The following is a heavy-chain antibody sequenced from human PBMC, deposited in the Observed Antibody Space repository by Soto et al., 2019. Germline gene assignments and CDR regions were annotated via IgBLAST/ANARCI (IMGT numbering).Heavy chain of an antibody. CDR1: GYTFTTSG. J-gene: IGHJ6*02. CDR2: ISTYNGDT. D-gene: IGHD2-15*01. V-gene: IGHV1-18*01. Sequence: ASVKVSCTASGYTFTTSGISWLRQAPGQGLEWMGWISTYNGDTNDAPKFQDRVTMTIDTSTSTAYMELRSLRSDDTAVYYCARAGAAPYYYYGMDVWGQGTRVTVSS. CDR3: ARAGAAPYYYYGMDV.